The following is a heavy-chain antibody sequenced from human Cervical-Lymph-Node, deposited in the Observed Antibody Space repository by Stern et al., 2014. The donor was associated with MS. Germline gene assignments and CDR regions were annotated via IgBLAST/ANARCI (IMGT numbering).Heavy chain of an antibody. CDR2: IYYSGST. CDR3: AGGPHSSGWY. D-gene: IGHD6-19*01. J-gene: IGHJ4*02. Sequence: QVQLQESGPGLVKPSQTLSLTCTVSGGSISSGGYYWSWIRQHPGKGLAWFWYIYYSGSTSYTPSLKSRVTISVDTSKNQFSLKLSSVTAADTAVYYCAGGPHSSGWYWGQGTLVTVSS. CDR1: GGSISSGGYY. V-gene: IGHV4-31*03.